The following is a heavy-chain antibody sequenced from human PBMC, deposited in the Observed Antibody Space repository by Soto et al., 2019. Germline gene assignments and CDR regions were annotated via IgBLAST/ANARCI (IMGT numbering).Heavy chain of an antibody. V-gene: IGHV4-4*07. CDR2: IYTSGST. D-gene: IGHD6-6*01. J-gene: IGHJ5*02. CDR1: GGSISSYY. Sequence: PSETLSLTCTVSGGSISSYYWSWIRQPAGKGLEWIGRIYTSGSTNYNPSLKSRVTMSVDTSKNQFSLKLSSVTAADTAVYYCARDFSPYSSSSNWFDPWGQGTLVTVSS. CDR3: ARDFSPYSSSSNWFDP.